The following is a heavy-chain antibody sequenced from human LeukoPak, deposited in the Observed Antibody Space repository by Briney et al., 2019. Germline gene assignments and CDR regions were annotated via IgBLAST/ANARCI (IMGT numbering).Heavy chain of an antibody. CDR1: GFTFNNYG. Sequence: GGSLRLSCAASGFTFNNYGMHWVRQAPGKGLEWVAVIATDGRDKKYADSVKGRFTTSRDKNSLFLQMNSVRAEDTAVYYCVGWGISGITNHWGQGTLVTVSS. V-gene: IGHV3-30*03. CDR2: IATDGRDK. J-gene: IGHJ4*02. D-gene: IGHD1-7*01. CDR3: VGWGISGITNH.